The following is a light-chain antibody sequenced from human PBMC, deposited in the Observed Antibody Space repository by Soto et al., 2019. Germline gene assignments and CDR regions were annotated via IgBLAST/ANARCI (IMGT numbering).Light chain of an antibody. CDR3: QQYGRSLPIT. J-gene: IGKJ5*01. CDR2: GAS. CDR1: QSVSSSY. Sequence: IVLTKSPGTLSLSPGERATLSCRASQSVSSSYLAWYQQKPGQAPRLLIFGASSRATGIPDRFSGSGSGTDFTLTISRVEPEDFAVYYCQQYGRSLPITFGQGTRLEI. V-gene: IGKV3-20*01.